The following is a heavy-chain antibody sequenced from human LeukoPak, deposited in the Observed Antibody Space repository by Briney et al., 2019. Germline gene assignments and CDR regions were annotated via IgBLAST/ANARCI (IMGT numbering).Heavy chain of an antibody. CDR1: GGSFSGYY. CDR3: ARGRSNRNYYYYYMDV. J-gene: IGHJ6*03. D-gene: IGHD5-24*01. Sequence: SETLSLTCAVYGGSFSGYYWSWIRQPPGKELEWIGEINHSGSTNYNPSLKSRVTISVDTSKNQFSLKLSSVTAADTAVYYCARGRSNRNYYYYYMDVWGKGTTVTVSS. CDR2: INHSGST. V-gene: IGHV4-34*01.